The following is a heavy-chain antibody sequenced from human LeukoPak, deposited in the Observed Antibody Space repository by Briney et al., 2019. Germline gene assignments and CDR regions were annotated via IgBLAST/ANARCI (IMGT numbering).Heavy chain of an antibody. CDR1: GFTFSSYS. Sequence: GGSLRLSCAASGFTFSSYSMNWVRQAPGKGLEWVSSISSSSSYIYYADSVKGRFTISRDNAKNSLYLQMNSLRAEDTAVYYCARWRLGGSSKFYYYYMDVWGKGTTVTVSS. CDR2: ISSSSSYI. D-gene: IGHD1-26*01. V-gene: IGHV3-21*01. J-gene: IGHJ6*03. CDR3: ARWRLGGSSKFYYYYMDV.